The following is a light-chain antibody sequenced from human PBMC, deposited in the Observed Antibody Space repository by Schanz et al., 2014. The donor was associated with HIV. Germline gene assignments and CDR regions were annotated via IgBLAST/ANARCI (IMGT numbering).Light chain of an antibody. V-gene: IGKV1-27*01. CDR1: QGISNY. Sequence: DIQMTQSPSSLSASVGDRVTITCRASQGISNYLAWYQQKPGKVPTLLIFAASTLQSGVPARFSGSGSGTEFTLTISSLQPEDVAIYYCLQYHAYPWTFGQGTKVDVK. CDR3: LQYHAYPWT. J-gene: IGKJ1*01. CDR2: AAS.